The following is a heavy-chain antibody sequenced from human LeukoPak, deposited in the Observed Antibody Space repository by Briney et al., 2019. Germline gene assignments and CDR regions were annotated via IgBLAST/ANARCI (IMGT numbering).Heavy chain of an antibody. J-gene: IGHJ6*02. CDR1: GFTVSSNY. CDR2: IYSGGST. CDR3: ARDLRRDTAMAGGYYYYGMDI. Sequence: PGGSLRLSCAASGFTVSSNYMSWVRQAPGKGLEWVSVIYSGGSTYYADSVKGRFTISRDNSKNTLYLQMNSLRAEDTAVYYCARDLRRDTAMAGGYYYYGMDIWGQGTTVTVSS. D-gene: IGHD5-18*01. V-gene: IGHV3-66*01.